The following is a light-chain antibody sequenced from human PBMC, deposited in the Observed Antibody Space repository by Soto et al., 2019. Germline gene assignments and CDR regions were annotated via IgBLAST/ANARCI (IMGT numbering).Light chain of an antibody. V-gene: IGKV3-20*01. J-gene: IGKJ1*01. CDR3: QQYGSSQWT. CDR2: GAS. CDR1: QSVSSSY. Sequence: EIVLTQSPGTLSLSPGERATLSCRVSQSVSSSYLAWYQQKPGQAPRLLIYGASSRATGIPDRFSGSGSGTDFTLTISRLEPEDFAVYYCQQYGSSQWTFGQGTKVDI.